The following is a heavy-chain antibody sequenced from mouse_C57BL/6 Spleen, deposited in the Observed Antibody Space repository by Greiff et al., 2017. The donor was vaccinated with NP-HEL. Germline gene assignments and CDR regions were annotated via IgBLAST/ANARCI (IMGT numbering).Heavy chain of an antibody. CDR2: IRNKANGYTT. CDR3: ARYGDGEPFAY. V-gene: IGHV7-3*01. J-gene: IGHJ3*01. CDR1: GFTFTDYY. D-gene: IGHD3-3*01. Sequence: EVKLMESGGGLVQPGGSLSLSCAASGFTFTDYYMSWVRQPPGKALEWLGFIRNKANGYTTEYSASVKGRFTISRDNSQSILYLQMNALRAEDSATYYCARYGDGEPFAYWGQGTLVTVSA.